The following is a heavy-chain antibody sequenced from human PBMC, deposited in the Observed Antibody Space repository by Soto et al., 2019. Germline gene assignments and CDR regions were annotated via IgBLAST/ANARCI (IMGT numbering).Heavy chain of an antibody. CDR3: AREGAVTRLYDYYGMDV. CDR2: ISGSEK. CDR1: GFTFSSYA. Sequence: GGSLRLSCAASGFTFSSYAMCWVRQAPGKGLEWVSAISGSEKYYVDSVKGRFTISRDNAKNSLYLQMNSLRAEDTAVYYCAREGAVTRLYDYYGMDVWGQGTTVTVSS. J-gene: IGHJ6*02. V-gene: IGHV3-7*03. D-gene: IGHD4-4*01.